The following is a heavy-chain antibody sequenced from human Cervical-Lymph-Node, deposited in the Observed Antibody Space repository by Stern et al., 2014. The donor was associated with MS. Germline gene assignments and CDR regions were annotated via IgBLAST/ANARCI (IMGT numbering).Heavy chain of an antibody. V-gene: IGHV3-11*06. CDR2: ISDSSKIT. Sequence: VQLVESGGSLVKPGGSLRLSCGASGFTFFSFSDYYMSWIRQAPGKGLEWVSYISDSSKITNYADSLRGRFIISRDNAKKSLFLQINRLRAEDTAVYYCARDSGGGGSAYIGWGQGTLVTVTS. CDR1: GFTFFSFSDYY. D-gene: IGHD2-8*02. J-gene: IGHJ4*02. CDR3: ARDSGGGGSAYIG.